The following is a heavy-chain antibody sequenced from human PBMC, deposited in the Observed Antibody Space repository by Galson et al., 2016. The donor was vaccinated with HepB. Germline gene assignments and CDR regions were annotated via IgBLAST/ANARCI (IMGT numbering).Heavy chain of an antibody. V-gene: IGHV4-31*03. CDR3: TSGLVRGVISF. CDR2: IFYSGSS. CDR1: GGSISCGGYY. Sequence: TLSLTCSVSGGSISCGGYYWSWIRQHPGKGLEWIGYIFYSGSSYYNPSLKSRVTISVDTSKNQFSLKLISVTAADTAVYRCTSGLVRGVISFWGQGFLVSVSS. D-gene: IGHD3-10*01. J-gene: IGHJ4*02.